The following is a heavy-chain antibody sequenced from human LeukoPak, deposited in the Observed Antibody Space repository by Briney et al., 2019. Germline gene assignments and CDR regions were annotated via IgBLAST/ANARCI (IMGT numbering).Heavy chain of an antibody. V-gene: IGHV1-2*02. J-gene: IGHJ4*02. CDR1: GYTFTGYY. Sequence: ASVKVSCKASGYTFTGYYMHWVRQAPGQGLEWMGGINPNSGGTNYAQKFQDRVTMTRDTSISTAYMEVSSLRSDDTAVYYCASGFGGSGSLTKIFDYWGQGTLVTVSP. CDR2: INPNSGGT. CDR3: ASGFGGSGSLTKIFDY. D-gene: IGHD3-10*01.